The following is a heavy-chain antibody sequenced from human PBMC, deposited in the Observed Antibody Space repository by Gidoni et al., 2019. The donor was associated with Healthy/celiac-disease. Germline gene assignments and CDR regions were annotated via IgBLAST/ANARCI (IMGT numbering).Heavy chain of an antibody. D-gene: IGHD3-10*01. V-gene: IGHV3-21*01. CDR1: GFTFSSYS. CDR3: ARVGATDNYVPTMVRGEV. J-gene: IGHJ6*02. CDR2: ISSSSSYI. Sequence: EVQLVESGGGLVKPGGSLRLSCSASGFTFSSYSMNWVRQAPGKGLEWVSSISSSSSYIYYADSVKGRFTISRDNAKNSLYLQMNSLRAEDTAVYYCARVGATDNYVPTMVRGEVWGQGTTVTVSS.